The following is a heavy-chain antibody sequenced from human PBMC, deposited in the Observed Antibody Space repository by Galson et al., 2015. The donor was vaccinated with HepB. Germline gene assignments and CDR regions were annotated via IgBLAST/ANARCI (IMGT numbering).Heavy chain of an antibody. CDR3: AKGGAGRITMMINRSLAFDP. CDR2: ISYGGSFK. V-gene: IGHV3-30*18. Sequence: SLRLSCASSGFSLSNYAMHWVRQAPGKGLEWMAVISYGGSFKYYSDPVKGRFTVSRDPSKSILYLQMNSLRFDDTAMYYCAKGGAGRITMMINRSLAFDPWGQGTLVIVSS. CDR1: GFSLSNYA. D-gene: IGHD3-22*01. J-gene: IGHJ5*02.